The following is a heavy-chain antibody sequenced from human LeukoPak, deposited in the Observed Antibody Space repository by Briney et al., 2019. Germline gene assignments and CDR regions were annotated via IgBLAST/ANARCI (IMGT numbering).Heavy chain of an antibody. D-gene: IGHD3-22*01. CDR3: AKDRDYYDSSGYLDY. J-gene: IGHJ4*02. Sequence: PGGSLRLSCAASAFTFSTYAMHWVRQAPGKGLEWVAVISNEGSKKYYADSVKGRFTISRDNSKNTLYLQMNSLRAEDTAVYYCAKDRDYYDSSGYLDYWGQGTLVTVSS. CDR2: ISNEGSKK. V-gene: IGHV3-30-3*01. CDR1: AFTFSTYA.